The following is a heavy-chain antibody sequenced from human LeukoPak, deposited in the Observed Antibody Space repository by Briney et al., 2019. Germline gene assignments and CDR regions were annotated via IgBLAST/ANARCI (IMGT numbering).Heavy chain of an antibody. D-gene: IGHD1-7*01. V-gene: IGHV3-30*04. CDR2: IPYDGSEK. CDR1: GFTFSTYA. CDR3: ASELRDGNYDFEY. Sequence: GGSLRLSCAASGFTFSTYAMHWVRQAPGEGLEWVAFIPYDGSEKYYPDYVKGRFTISRDNSKNTLYLQINSLISEDTAVYYCASELRDGNYDFEYWGQGTLVTVSS. J-gene: IGHJ4*02.